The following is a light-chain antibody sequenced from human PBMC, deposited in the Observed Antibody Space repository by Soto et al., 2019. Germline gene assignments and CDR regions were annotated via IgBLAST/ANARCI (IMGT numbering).Light chain of an antibody. V-gene: IGLV1-51*01. CDR1: SSNIGNNY. CDR3: ATWDRSLSVGV. Sequence: QSVLTQPPSVSAAPGQKVTISCSGSSSNIGNNYVFWYQQLPGTAPKLLIYDNDKRPSGIPDRFSGSKSGTSATLGITGLQTGGEADYDCATWDRSLSVGVFGGGTKVTVL. J-gene: IGLJ2*01. CDR2: DND.